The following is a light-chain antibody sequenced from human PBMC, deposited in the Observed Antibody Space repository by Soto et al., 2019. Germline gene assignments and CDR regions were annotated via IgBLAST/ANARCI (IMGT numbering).Light chain of an antibody. CDR2: GAS. V-gene: IGKV3-20*01. Sequence: EIVLTQSPGTRSLSPGERATLSCRASQSVSSSYLAWYQQKPGQAPRLLIYGASSRATGIPDRFSGSGSGTDFTLTISRLEPEDFAVYYCQQYGSLITFGQGTRLEIK. J-gene: IGKJ5*01. CDR1: QSVSSSY. CDR3: QQYGSLIT.